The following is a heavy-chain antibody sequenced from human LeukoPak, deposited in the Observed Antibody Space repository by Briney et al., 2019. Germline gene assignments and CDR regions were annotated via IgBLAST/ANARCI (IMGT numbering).Heavy chain of an antibody. CDR3: ANGGSVDDEDSYYYYMDV. CDR2: ISASGDKT. J-gene: IGHJ6*03. V-gene: IGHV3-23*01. D-gene: IGHD5/OR15-5a*01. CDR1: GFTLSSYA. Sequence: GGSLRLSCAASGFTLSSYAMSWVRQAPGKGLEWVAAISASGDKTYYADSVKGRFTISRDNSRATLYLQMNSLRAEDSAVYYCANGGSVDDEDSYYYYMDVWGTGTTVTVSS.